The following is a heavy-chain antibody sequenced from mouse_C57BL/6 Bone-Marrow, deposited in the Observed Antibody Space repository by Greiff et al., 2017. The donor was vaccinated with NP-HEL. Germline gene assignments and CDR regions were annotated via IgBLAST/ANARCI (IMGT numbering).Heavy chain of an antibody. Sequence: QVQLQQSGAELVRPGASVKLSCKASGYTFTDYYINWVKQRPGQGLEWIARIYPGSGNTYYNEKFKGKATLTAEKSSSTAYMQLSSLTSEDSAVYFCARSPNYYGSSKGAHFDYWGQGTTLTVSS. J-gene: IGHJ2*01. CDR3: ARSPNYYGSSKGAHFDY. CDR1: GYTFTDYY. D-gene: IGHD1-1*01. V-gene: IGHV1-76*01. CDR2: IYPGSGNT.